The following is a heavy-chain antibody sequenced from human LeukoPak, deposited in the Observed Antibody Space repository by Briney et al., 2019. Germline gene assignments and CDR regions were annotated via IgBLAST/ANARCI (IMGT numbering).Heavy chain of an antibody. D-gene: IGHD2-15*01. Sequence: ASVKVSCKASGYTFTSYDFNWLRQATGQGPEWMGWMNPNSGNTGYAQKFQGRVTMTRNTSISTAYMELSSLRSEDTAVYYCARGVVVVAPSYYYYYGMDVWGQGTTVTVSS. CDR2: MNPNSGNT. CDR3: ARGVVVVAPSYYYYYGMDV. V-gene: IGHV1-8*01. CDR1: GYTFTSYD. J-gene: IGHJ6*02.